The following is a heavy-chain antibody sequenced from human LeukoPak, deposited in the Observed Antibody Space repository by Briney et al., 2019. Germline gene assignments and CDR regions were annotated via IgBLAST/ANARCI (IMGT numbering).Heavy chain of an antibody. D-gene: IGHD1-1*01. Sequence: GGSLRLSCAASGFTFTNYAMNWVRQAPGKGLEWVSGISDIGGRTYYADSVKGRFTISRDNSKNTLYLQMNSLKAEDTAVYYCAKVYVWNEYYFDFWGQGTLVTVSS. J-gene: IGHJ4*02. CDR1: GFTFTNYA. CDR3: AKVYVWNEYYFDF. V-gene: IGHV3-23*01. CDR2: ISDIGGRT.